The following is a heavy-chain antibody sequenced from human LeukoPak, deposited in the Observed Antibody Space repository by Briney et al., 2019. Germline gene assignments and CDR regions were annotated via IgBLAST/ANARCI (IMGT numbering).Heavy chain of an antibody. J-gene: IGHJ4*02. CDR1: GGSFSGYY. CDR3: ARDGSLGFDY. CDR2: INHSGST. D-gene: IGHD3-10*01. V-gene: IGHV4-34*01. Sequence: SETLSLTCAVYGGSFSGYYWSWIRQPPGKGLEWIGEINHSGSTNYNPSLKSRVTISVDTSKNQFSLKLSSVTAADTAVYYCARDGSLGFDYWGQGTLVTVSS.